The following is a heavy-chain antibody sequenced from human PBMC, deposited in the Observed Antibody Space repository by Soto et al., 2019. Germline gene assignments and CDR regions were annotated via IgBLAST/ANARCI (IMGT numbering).Heavy chain of an antibody. CDR3: ARRKERSGPNYFDV. Sequence: PSDTRSLSCIVSGYSIDRVYYCCCVRHSPCRLLEWIGIISHRWATSYTPSLKIRSIISLDTSNNQFTLRLTSVTVADTATYYCARRKERSGPNYFDVWGQGTLVNVSS. CDR2: ISHRWAT. D-gene: IGHD6-25*01. V-gene: IGHV4-38-2*02. CDR1: GYSIDRVYY. J-gene: IGHJ4*02.